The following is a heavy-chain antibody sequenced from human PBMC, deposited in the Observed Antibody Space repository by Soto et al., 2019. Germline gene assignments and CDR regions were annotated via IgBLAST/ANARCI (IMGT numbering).Heavy chain of an antibody. D-gene: IGHD3-22*01. CDR2: IIPIFGTA. Sequence: SVKVSCKASGGTFSSYAISWVRQAPGQGLEWMGGIIPIFGTANYAQKFQERVTITRDMSTSTAYMELSSLRSEDTAVYYCAADGDSSDFTAFDIWGQGTMVTVSS. CDR1: GGTFSSYA. J-gene: IGHJ3*02. V-gene: IGHV1-69*05. CDR3: AADGDSSDFTAFDI.